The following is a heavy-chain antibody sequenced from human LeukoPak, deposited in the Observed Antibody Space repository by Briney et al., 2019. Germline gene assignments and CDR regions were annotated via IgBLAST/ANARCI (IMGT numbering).Heavy chain of an antibody. J-gene: IGHJ5*02. CDR2: IKQDGSEK. V-gene: IGHV3-7*01. CDR1: GFTFSSYW. D-gene: IGHD2-2*02. Sequence: GGSLRLSCAASGFTFSSYWMSWVRQAPGKGLEWVANIKQDGSEKYYVDSVKGRFTISRDNAKNSLYLQMNSLRAEDTAVYYCARDLPYCSSTSCYTLGSNWFDPWGQGTLVTVSS. CDR3: ARDLPYCSSTSCYTLGSNWFDP.